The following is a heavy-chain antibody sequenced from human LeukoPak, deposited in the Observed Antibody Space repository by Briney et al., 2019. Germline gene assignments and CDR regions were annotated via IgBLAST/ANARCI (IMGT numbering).Heavy chain of an antibody. J-gene: IGHJ4*02. D-gene: IGHD2-2*01. CDR1: GFTFSSHG. V-gene: IGHV3-30*03. Sequence: GGSLRLSCAASGFTFSSHGMHWVRQAPGKGLEWVAVISFDGGNKYYADSVKGRFTISRDNSKNTLYLQLNSLRAEDTAVYYCASTRLSDLDSWGQGTLVTVSS. CDR2: ISFDGGNK. CDR3: ASTRLSDLDS.